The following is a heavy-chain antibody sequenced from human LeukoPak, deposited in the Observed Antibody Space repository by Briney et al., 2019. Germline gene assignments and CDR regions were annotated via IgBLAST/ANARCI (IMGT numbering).Heavy chain of an antibody. Sequence: ASVKVSCKVSGYTLTELSMHWVRQAPGKGLEWMGGFDPEDGETICAQKFQGRVTMTEDTSTDTAYMELSSLRSEDTAVYYCATSPTYYDSTTPYYYYGMDVWGQGTTVTVSS. J-gene: IGHJ6*02. CDR1: GYTLTELS. CDR3: ATSPTYYDSTTPYYYYGMDV. V-gene: IGHV1-24*01. CDR2: FDPEDGET. D-gene: IGHD3-3*01.